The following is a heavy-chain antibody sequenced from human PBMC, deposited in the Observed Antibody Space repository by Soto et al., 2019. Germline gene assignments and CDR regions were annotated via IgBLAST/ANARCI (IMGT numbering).Heavy chain of an antibody. CDR3: ARRAAAAGPWYNWFDP. CDR1: GGTFNSYT. Sequence: QVQLVQSGAEVKKPGSSVKVSCRASGGTFNSYTLSWVRQAPGQGFEWLGRFIPVLGVTNYAQKFQGRVTLAADKSTTPAYMELNNLTSEDTAVYYCARRAAAAGPWYNWFDPWGQGTLVTVSS. J-gene: IGHJ5*02. CDR2: FIPVLGVT. V-gene: IGHV1-69*02. D-gene: IGHD6-13*01.